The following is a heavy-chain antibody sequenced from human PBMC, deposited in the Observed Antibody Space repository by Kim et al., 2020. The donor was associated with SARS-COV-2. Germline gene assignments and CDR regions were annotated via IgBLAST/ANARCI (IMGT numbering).Heavy chain of an antibody. J-gene: IGHJ6*01. CDR2: IIPVFGTA. CDR3: VRSQSHELNYYATFGYGMD. Sequence: SVKVSCKVSGGLFNSYAMTWVRQAPGQGLECMGGIIPVFGTATYAQKFQGRVTMTSEASTTTAYMELSSLRSEDTAVYYCVRSQSHELNYYATFGYGMD. CDR1: GGLFNSYA. D-gene: IGHD2-15*01. V-gene: IGHV1-69*13.